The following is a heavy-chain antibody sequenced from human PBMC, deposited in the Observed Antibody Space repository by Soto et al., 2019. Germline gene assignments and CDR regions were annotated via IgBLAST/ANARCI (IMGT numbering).Heavy chain of an antibody. CDR1: GGSISSYY. CDR3: ARGESCVDL. V-gene: IGHV4-59*01. CDR2: IYYSGSS. Sequence: QVQLQESGPGLVKPSETLSLTCTVSGGSISSYYWSWIRQPPGQGLEWVGYIYYSGSSNYNPSLKSRVTISVDTPKNPFSLQLSSVTAADTAVYYCARGESCVDLWGQGTTVTVSS. J-gene: IGHJ6*02. D-gene: IGHD3-10*01.